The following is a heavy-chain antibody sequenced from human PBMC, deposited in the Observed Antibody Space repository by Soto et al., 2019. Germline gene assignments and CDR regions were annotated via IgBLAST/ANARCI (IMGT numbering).Heavy chain of an antibody. Sequence: PGGSLRLSCAGSGFTFSSNWVNWVRQAPGKGLEWVATIKPDGSEQDYVESVKGRFTISRDNAKNTLYLQMNSLRAEDTAVYYCAKSGGVAAAGKGYYFDYWGQGTLVTVSS. D-gene: IGHD6-13*01. J-gene: IGHJ4*02. CDR2: IKPDGSEQ. CDR1: GFTFSSNW. CDR3: AKSGGVAAAGKGYYFDY. V-gene: IGHV3-7*03.